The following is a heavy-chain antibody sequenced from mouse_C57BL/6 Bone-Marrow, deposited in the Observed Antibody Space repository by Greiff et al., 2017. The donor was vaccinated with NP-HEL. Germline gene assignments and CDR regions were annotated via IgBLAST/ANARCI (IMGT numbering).Heavy chain of an antibody. CDR2: IYPGSGST. CDR3: ARFYYYGSSYDYYAMDY. J-gene: IGHJ4*01. D-gene: IGHD1-1*01. V-gene: IGHV1-55*01. CDR1: GYTFTSYW. Sequence: QVQLQQPRAELVKPGASVKMSCKASGYTFTSYWITWVKQRPGQGLEWIGDIYPGSGSTNYNEKFKSKATLTVDTSSSTAYMQLSSLTSEDSAVYYCARFYYYGSSYDYYAMDYWGQGTSVTVSS.